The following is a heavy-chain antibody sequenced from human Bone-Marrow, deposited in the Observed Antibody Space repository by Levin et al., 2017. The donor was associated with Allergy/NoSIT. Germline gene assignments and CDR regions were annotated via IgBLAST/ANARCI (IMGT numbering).Heavy chain of an antibody. CDR1: GGSIGIVGYS. J-gene: IGHJ4*02. CDR2: TYHGGSS. Sequence: PSETLSLTCTVSGGSIGIVGYSWNWIRQSPGRGLEWIGNTYHGGSSYYNPSLKSRVTIFLESSKNQFSLKLTSVTAADSAVYYCARGLARYFDSPGFESWGQGTLVTVSS. D-gene: IGHD3-22*01. CDR3: ARGLARYFDSPGFES. V-gene: IGHV4-30-2*06.